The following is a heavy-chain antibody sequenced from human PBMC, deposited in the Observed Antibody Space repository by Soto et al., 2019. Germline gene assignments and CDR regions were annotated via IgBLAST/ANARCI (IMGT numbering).Heavy chain of an antibody. CDR3: ATKGPGWYYDSSGYYPGV. CDR1: GFTFSSYA. J-gene: IGHJ4*02. V-gene: IGHV3-23*01. CDR2: IRGGGGST. D-gene: IGHD3-22*01. Sequence: GGSLRLSCAASGFTFSSYAMSWVRQAPGKGLEWVSAIRGGGGSTYYADSVKGRFTISRDNSKNTLYLQMNSLRAEDTAVYYCATKGPGWYYDSSGYYPGVWGQGTLVTVSS.